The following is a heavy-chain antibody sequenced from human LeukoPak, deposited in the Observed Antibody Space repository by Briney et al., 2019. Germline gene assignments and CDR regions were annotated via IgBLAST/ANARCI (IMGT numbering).Heavy chain of an antibody. CDR2: ISYDGSNK. CDR1: GFTFSSYA. CDR3: ARDQYDTWSRRGNFDS. J-gene: IGHJ4*02. Sequence: GGSLRLSCAASGFTFSSYAMHWVRQAPGKGLEWVAVISYDGSNKYYADSVKGRFTISRDNSKNSLYLQMNSLRVEDTAVFYCARDQYDTWSRRGNFDSWGQGTLVIVSS. V-gene: IGHV3-30-3*01. D-gene: IGHD3-3*01.